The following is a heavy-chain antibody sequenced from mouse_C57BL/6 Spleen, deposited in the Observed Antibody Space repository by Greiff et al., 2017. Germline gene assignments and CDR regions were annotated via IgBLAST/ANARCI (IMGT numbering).Heavy chain of an antibody. J-gene: IGHJ2*01. CDR2: IDPSDSYT. Sequence: QVQLQQPGAELVRPGTSVKLSCKASGYTFTSYWMHWVKQRPGQGLEWIGVIDPSDSYTNYNQKFKGKATLTVDQSSSTAYMQLSSLTSEDSAVYYCARPTTVVATGDYYFDYWGQGTTLTVSS. V-gene: IGHV1-59*01. CDR1: GYTFTSYW. CDR3: ARPTTVVATGDYYFDY. D-gene: IGHD1-1*01.